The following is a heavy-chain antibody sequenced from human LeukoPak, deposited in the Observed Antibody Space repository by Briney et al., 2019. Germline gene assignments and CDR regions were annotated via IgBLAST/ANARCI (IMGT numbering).Heavy chain of an antibody. CDR2: IGVSGTTM. V-gene: IGHV3-48*03. J-gene: IGHJ4*02. CDR3: ARERYCSSTSCPHGDLDY. D-gene: IGHD2-2*01. Sequence: GGSLRLSCAASGFTFSSYEMNWVRQAPGKGLEWVSYIGVSGTTMYYAESVKGRFTISRDNAKNSLYLQINSLRAEDTAVCYCARERYCSSTSCPHGDLDYWGQGTLVSVSS. CDR1: GFTFSSYE.